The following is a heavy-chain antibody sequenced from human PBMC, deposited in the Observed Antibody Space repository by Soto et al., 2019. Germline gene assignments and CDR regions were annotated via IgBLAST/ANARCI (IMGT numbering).Heavy chain of an antibody. D-gene: IGHD2-2*01. CDR3: ASVSHGSVSRASNYCYFMDV. CDR2: ISAYNGNT. V-gene: IGHV1-18*01. Sequence: ASVKVSCKASGCTFTSYGISWVRQAPGQGLEWMGWISAYNGNTNYAQKLQGRVTMTTDTSTSTAYMELRSLRSDDTAVYYCASVSHGSVSRASNYCYFMDVWGQGTTV. CDR1: GCTFTSYG. J-gene: IGHJ6*03.